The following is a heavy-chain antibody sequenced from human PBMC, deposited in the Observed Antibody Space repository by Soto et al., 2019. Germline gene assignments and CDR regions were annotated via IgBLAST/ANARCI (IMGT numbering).Heavy chain of an antibody. CDR2: MWYDGSNK. V-gene: IGHV3-33*01. Sequence: PVGSLRLSCAASRFTFSSYGMHWVRQAPGKGLEWVAVMWYDGSNKYYADSVKGRFTISRDNSKNTLYLQMNSLRAEDTAVYYCARDQQWLVRFYFDFWGQGTLVTVSS. D-gene: IGHD6-19*01. CDR3: ARDQQWLVRFYFDF. CDR1: RFTFSSYG. J-gene: IGHJ4*02.